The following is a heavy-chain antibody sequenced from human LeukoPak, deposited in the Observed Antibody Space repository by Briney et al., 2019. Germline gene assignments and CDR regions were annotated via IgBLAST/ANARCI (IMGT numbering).Heavy chain of an antibody. J-gene: IGHJ6*03. CDR3: ARARSDHPTPSFLHYYYYMDV. Sequence: GGSLRLSCAASGFTFDDYGMSWVRQAPGKGLEWVSGINWNGGSTGYADSVKGRFTISRDNAKNSLYLQMNSLRGKDTALYYCARARSDHPTPSFLHYYYYMDVWGKGTTVTVSS. V-gene: IGHV3-20*04. CDR1: GFTFDDYG. CDR2: INWNGGST. D-gene: IGHD1-14*01.